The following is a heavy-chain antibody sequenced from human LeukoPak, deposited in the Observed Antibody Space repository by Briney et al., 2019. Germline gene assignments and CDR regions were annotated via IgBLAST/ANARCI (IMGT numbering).Heavy chain of an antibody. CDR2: IIPIFGTA. Sequence: SVKVSCKASGGSFSSYAISWVRQAPGQGLEWMGGIIPIFGTANYAQKFQGRVTITADESTSTAYMELSSLRSEDTAVYYCARESIVHDAFDIWGQGTMVTVSS. D-gene: IGHD2-15*01. CDR1: GGSFSSYA. CDR3: ARESIVHDAFDI. J-gene: IGHJ3*02. V-gene: IGHV1-69*01.